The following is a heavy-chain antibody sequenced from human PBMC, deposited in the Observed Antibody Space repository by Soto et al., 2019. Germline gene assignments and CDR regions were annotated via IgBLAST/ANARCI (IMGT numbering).Heavy chain of an antibody. D-gene: IGHD3-22*01. CDR1: GFTFSSYA. CDR3: AKTLYYYDSSGYQ. J-gene: IGHJ4*02. Sequence: EVQLLESGGGLVQPGGSLRLSCAATGFTFSSYAMSWVRQAPGKGLEWVSAISGSGGSTYYADSVKGRFTISRDNSKNTLYLQMNSLRAEDTAVYYCAKTLYYYDSSGYQWGQGTLVTVSS. CDR2: ISGSGGST. V-gene: IGHV3-23*01.